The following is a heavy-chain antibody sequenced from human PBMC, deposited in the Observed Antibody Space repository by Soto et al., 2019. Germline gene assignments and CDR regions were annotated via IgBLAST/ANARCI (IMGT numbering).Heavy chain of an antibody. D-gene: IGHD3-9*01. CDR1: GGSISSYY. J-gene: IGHJ5*02. CDR2: VYYSGTT. CDR3: ARAQTGYLDLYNWFDP. Sequence: SETLSLTCTVSGGSISSYYWSWIRQPPGKGLEWIGHVYYSGTTNYNPSLKSRVTISVDTSKNQFSLKLSSVTAADTAVYYCARAQTGYLDLYNWFDPWGQGNLVTVSS. V-gene: IGHV4-59*01.